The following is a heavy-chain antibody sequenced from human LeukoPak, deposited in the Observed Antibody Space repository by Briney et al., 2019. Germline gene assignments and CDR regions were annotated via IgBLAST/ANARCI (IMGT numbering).Heavy chain of an antibody. CDR3: AKDHYSSGWYSFDP. CDR2: ISSSSSYI. J-gene: IGHJ5*02. Sequence: GGSLRLSCAASGFTFSSYSMNWVRQAPGKGLEWVSSISSSSSYIYYADSVKGRFTISRDNSKNTLYLQMNSLRAEDTAVYYCAKDHYSSGWYSFDPWGQGTLVTVSS. V-gene: IGHV3-21*01. CDR1: GFTFSSYS. D-gene: IGHD6-19*01.